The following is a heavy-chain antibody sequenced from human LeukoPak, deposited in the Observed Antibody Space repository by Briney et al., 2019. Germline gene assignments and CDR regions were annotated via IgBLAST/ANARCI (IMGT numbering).Heavy chain of an antibody. CDR3: ARDQGDNSYGYYAIWYAFDV. CDR2: IVPILGIA. D-gene: IGHD5-18*01. J-gene: IGHJ3*01. Sequence: ASVKVSFKASGGTFNNYAISWVRQAPGQGLEWMGRIVPILGIANYAQEFQGRLIITADKATSSAYMELSSLRSEDTAVYYCARDQGDNSYGYYAIWYAFDVWGQGTMVTVSS. V-gene: IGHV1-69*04. CDR1: GGTFNNYA.